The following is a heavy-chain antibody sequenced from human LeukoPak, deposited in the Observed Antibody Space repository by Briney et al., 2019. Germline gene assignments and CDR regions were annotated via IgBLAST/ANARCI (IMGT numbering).Heavy chain of an antibody. CDR3: ARERPLGVRGVRLYYFDY. J-gene: IGHJ4*02. CDR1: GFTFSSYA. V-gene: IGHV3-23*01. Sequence: PGGSLRLSCAASGFTFSSYAMSWVRQAPGKGLEWVSAISGSGGSTYYADSVKGRFTISRDNSKNTLYLQMNSLRAEDTAVYYCARERPLGVRGVRLYYFDYWGQGTLVTVSS. D-gene: IGHD3-10*01. CDR2: ISGSGGST.